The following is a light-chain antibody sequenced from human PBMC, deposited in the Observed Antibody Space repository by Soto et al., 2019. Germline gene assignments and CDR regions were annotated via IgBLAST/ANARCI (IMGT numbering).Light chain of an antibody. V-gene: IGKV1-17*01. J-gene: IGKJ3*01. CDR2: AAS. CDR1: QSISSY. Sequence: DIQMTQSPSSLSASVGDRVTITCRASQSISSYLNWYQHKPGKAPKLLIYAASSLQSGVPSRFSGSGSGTEFTLTISSLQPEDFATYYCLQYNTYPFTFGPGTKVDIK. CDR3: LQYNTYPFT.